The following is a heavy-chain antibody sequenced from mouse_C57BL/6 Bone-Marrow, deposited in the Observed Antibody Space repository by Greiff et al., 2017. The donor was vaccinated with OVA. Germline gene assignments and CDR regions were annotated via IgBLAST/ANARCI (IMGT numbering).Heavy chain of an antibody. D-gene: IGHD2-3*01. J-gene: IGHJ3*01. CDR3: AFPYDGYIFAY. Sequence: VQLQQSGPELVKPGASVKISCKASGYSFTGYYMNWVKQSPEKSLEWIGEINPSTGGTTYNQKFKAKATLTVDKSSSTAYMQLKSLTSEDSAVYYCAFPYDGYIFAYWGQGIRSTVA. V-gene: IGHV1-42*01. CDR1: GYSFTGYY. CDR2: INPSTGGT.